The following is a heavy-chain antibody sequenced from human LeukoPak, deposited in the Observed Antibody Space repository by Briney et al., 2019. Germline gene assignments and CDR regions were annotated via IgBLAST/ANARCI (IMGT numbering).Heavy chain of an antibody. D-gene: IGHD3-3*01. V-gene: IGHV4-61*02. CDR2: IYTSGST. CDR1: GGSISSGSYY. Sequence: SETLSLTCTVSGGSISSGSYYWSWIRQPAGKGLEWIGRIYTSGSTNYDPSLKSRVTISVDTSKNQFSLKLSSVTAADTAVYYCARAITINFDYWGQGTLVTVSS. J-gene: IGHJ4*02. CDR3: ARAITINFDY.